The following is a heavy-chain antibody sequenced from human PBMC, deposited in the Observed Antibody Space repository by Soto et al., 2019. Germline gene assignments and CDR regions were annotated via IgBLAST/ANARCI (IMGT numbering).Heavy chain of an antibody. CDR3: ARLRGVDGDYFLKDYEGGMDV. CDR1: GYSFTSYW. CDR2: IDPSDSYT. V-gene: IGHV5-10-1*01. J-gene: IGHJ6*01. Sequence: PGESLKISCKGSGYSFTSYWISWVRQMPGKGLEWIGRIDPSDSYTNYSPYFQGHVTISADKSISTAYLQWSSLKASDTAMYYCARLRGVDGDYFLKDYEGGMDVLGQGNRFTGS. D-gene: IGHD4-17*01.